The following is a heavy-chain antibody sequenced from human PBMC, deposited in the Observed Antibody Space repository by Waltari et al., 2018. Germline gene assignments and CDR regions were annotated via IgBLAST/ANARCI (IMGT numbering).Heavy chain of an antibody. CDR1: GGTFSSYA. Sequence: QVQLVQSGAEVKKPGSSVKVSCKASGGTFSSYAISWVRQAPGQGLEWMGGSIPIFGTANYARKFHGRCTITTDESTSTAYMELSSLRSEDTAVYYCARLGGVFWSGYDDYWGQGTLVTVSS. V-gene: IGHV1-69*05. J-gene: IGHJ4*02. CDR3: ARLGGVFWSGYDDY. D-gene: IGHD3-3*01. CDR2: SIPIFGTA.